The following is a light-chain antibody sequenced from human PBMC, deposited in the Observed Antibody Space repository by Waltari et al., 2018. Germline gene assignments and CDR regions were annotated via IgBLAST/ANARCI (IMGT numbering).Light chain of an antibody. CDR2: DAS. J-gene: IGKJ4*01. Sequence: EIVLTQSPATLSLSPGERATLSCRASQSISIYLAWYQQKPGQAPRLLIYDASNRATGIPARFSGRGSGTDFTLTISSLEPEDFAVYYCQQRSNWPPITFGGGTKVEIK. CDR1: QSISIY. V-gene: IGKV3-11*01. CDR3: QQRSNWPPIT.